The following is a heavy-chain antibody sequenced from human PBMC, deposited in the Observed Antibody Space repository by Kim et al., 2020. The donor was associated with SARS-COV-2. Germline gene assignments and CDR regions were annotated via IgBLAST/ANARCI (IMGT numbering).Heavy chain of an antibody. CDR2: IYYSGST. CDR3: ARLCRRPIVVVSFYYYGMDV. V-gene: IGHV4-39*01. CDR1: GGSISSSSYY. J-gene: IGHJ6*02. D-gene: IGHD2-21*01. Sequence: SETLSLTCTVSGGSISSSSYYWGWNRQPPGKGLEWIGSIYYSGSTYYNPSLKSRVTISVDTSKNQFSLKLSSVTAADTAVYYCARLCRRPIVVVSFYYYGMDVWGQGTTVTVSS.